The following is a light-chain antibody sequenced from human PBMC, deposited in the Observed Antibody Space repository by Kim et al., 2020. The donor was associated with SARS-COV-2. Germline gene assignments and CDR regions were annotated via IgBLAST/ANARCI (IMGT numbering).Light chain of an antibody. CDR2: KVS. J-gene: IGKJ2*01. CDR3: MQGTHWPRYT. CDR1: QSLVNSDGNTY. V-gene: IGKV2-30*01. Sequence: DILMTQSPLFLPVTLGQPASISCRSSQSLVNSDGNTYLTWYQQRPGQSPRRLIYKVSDRDSGVPDRFSGSGSGTDFTLKISGVEAEDVGVYYCMQGTHWPRYTFGQGTKLEI.